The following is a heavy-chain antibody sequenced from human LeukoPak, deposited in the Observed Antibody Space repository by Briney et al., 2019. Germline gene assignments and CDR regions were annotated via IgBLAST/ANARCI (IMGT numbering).Heavy chain of an antibody. V-gene: IGHV3-48*03. CDR2: ISDSGSTT. Sequence: GGSLRLSCAASGFTLSSYEMNWVRQAPGKGLEWVSYISDSGSTTYYADSVKGRFSISRDNAKNSLYLQMNSLRAEDTAVYYCARIGYSNWGDALDIWGQGTMVTASS. CDR3: ARIGYSNWGDALDI. J-gene: IGHJ3*02. D-gene: IGHD6-13*01. CDR1: GFTLSSYE.